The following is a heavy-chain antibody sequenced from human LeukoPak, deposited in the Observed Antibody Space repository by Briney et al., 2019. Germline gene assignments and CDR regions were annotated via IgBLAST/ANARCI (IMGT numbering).Heavy chain of an antibody. CDR1: GFTFRNYW. Sequence: PGGSLRLSCAASGFTFRNYWMIWVRQAPGKGLEWLGNIKGDGSEKRYADSVRGRFTISRGIAQTSLYLQMNSLRAEDTAVYYCARASDPWLQLTWGQGTLVTVSS. J-gene: IGHJ5*02. CDR3: ARASDPWLQLT. D-gene: IGHD5-24*01. V-gene: IGHV3-7*05. CDR2: IKGDGSEK.